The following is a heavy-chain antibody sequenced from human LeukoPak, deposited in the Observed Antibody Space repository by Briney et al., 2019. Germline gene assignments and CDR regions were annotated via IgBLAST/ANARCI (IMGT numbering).Heavy chain of an antibody. D-gene: IGHD2-15*01. J-gene: IGHJ4*02. CDR1: GFTFDDYA. CDR2: ISGDGGST. Sequence: PGGSLRLSCAASGFTFDDYAMHWVRQAPGKGLGWVSLISGDGGSTYYADSVKGRFTISRDNSKNSLYLQMNSLRTEDTALYYCAKDIGDIVVVVAATLGYWGQGTLVTVSS. CDR3: AKDIGDIVVVVAATLGY. V-gene: IGHV3-43*02.